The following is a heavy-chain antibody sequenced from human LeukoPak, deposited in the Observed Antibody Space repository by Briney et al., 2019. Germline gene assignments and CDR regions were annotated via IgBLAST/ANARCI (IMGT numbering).Heavy chain of an antibody. CDR2: INHSGST. J-gene: IGHJ6*03. D-gene: IGHD1-26*01. Sequence: SETLSLTCALYGGSFSGYYWSWIRQPPGKGLEWIGEINHSGSTNYNPSLKSRVTISVDTSKNQFSLKLSSVTAADTAVYYCARRGSHYYMDVWGKGTTVTVSS. V-gene: IGHV4-34*01. CDR3: ARRGSHYYMDV. CDR1: GGSFSGYY.